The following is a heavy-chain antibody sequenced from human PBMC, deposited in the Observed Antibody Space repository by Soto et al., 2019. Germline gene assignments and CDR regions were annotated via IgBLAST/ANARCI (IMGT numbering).Heavy chain of an antibody. Sequence: GGSLRLSCAASGFTFSSYAMHWVRQAPGKGLEWVAVISYDGSNKYYADSVKGRFTISRDNSKNTLYLQMNGLRAEDTAVYYCARRAKGWLQLGIDYWGQGTLVTVSS. D-gene: IGHD1-1*01. J-gene: IGHJ4*02. V-gene: IGHV3-30-3*01. CDR1: GFTFSSYA. CDR2: ISYDGSNK. CDR3: ARRAKGWLQLGIDY.